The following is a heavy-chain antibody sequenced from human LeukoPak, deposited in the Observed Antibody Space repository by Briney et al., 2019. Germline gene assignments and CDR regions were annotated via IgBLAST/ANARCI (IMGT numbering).Heavy chain of an antibody. D-gene: IGHD1-26*01. V-gene: IGHV3-7*01. CDR3: ARHSGTYYDY. CDR2: VKQDGSEQ. J-gene: IGHJ4*02. Sequence: PGGSLRLSCAASGFTFSRYWMSWVRQAPGKGLEWVANVKQDGSEQYYVDSVKGRFTISRDNAKNSLYLQMNNLRAEDTAVYYCARHSGTYYDYWGQGILVTVSS. CDR1: GFTFSRYW.